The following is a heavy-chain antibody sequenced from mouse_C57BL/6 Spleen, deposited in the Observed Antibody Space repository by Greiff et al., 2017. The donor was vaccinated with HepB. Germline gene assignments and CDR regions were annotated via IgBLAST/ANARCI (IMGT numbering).Heavy chain of an antibody. J-gene: IGHJ4*01. CDR3: TRGGDYYGSSYPLAMDY. CDR1: GYTFTSYW. V-gene: IGHV1-5*01. D-gene: IGHD1-1*01. CDR2: IYPGNSDT. Sequence: EVQLQQSGTVLARPGASVKMSCKTSGYTFTSYWMHWVKQRPGQGLEWIGAIYPGNSDTSYNQKFKGKAKLTAVKSASTAYMGLSSLTTEDSAVDYGTRGGDYYGSSYPLAMDYWGQGTSVTVAS.